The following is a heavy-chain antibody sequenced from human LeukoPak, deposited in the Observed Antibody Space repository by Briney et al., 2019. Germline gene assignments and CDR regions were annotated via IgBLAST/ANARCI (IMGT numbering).Heavy chain of an antibody. CDR3: AREGYGVYPLRTFDL. J-gene: IGHJ3*01. CDR2: ITTGGTTI. V-gene: IGHV3-11*01. Sequence: GGSLRLSCAASGFSFGDYYATWIRQPPGKGLEWVSYITTGGTTIAYADSVKGRFTISRDNAKSSLYLEMNSLRAEDTAVYFCAREGYGVYPLRTFDLWGQGTMVTVSS. D-gene: IGHD4-17*01. CDR1: GFSFGDYY.